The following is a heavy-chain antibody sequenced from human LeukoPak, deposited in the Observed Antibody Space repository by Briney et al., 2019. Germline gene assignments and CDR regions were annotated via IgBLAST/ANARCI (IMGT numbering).Heavy chain of an antibody. Sequence: SETLSLTCSVSGGSISSSVHYWGWVRQPPGKGLEWIVSGSSSGNTYYNPSLKSRVTVSADTSKNQFSLKVTSVTAADTAVYYCARDEKGHASGWTQLDVWGKGTTVTVSS. CDR3: ARDEKGHASGWTQLDV. D-gene: IGHD6-19*01. CDR1: GGSISSSVHY. J-gene: IGHJ6*04. CDR2: GSSSGNT. V-gene: IGHV4-39*07.